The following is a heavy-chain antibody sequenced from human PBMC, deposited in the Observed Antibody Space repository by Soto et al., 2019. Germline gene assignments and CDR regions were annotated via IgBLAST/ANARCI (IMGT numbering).Heavy chain of an antibody. Sequence: GASVKVSCKASGGTFSSYAISWVRQAPGQGLEWMGGIIPIFGTANYAQKFQGRVTITADESTSTAYMELSSLRSEDTAVYYCARSRDGYNYGYYYYGMDAWGQGTTVTVSS. D-gene: IGHD5-12*01. J-gene: IGHJ6*02. CDR1: GGTFSSYA. V-gene: IGHV1-69*13. CDR3: ARSRDGYNYGYYYYGMDA. CDR2: IIPIFGTA.